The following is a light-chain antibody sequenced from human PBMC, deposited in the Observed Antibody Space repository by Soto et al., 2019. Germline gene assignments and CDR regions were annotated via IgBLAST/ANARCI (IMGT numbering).Light chain of an antibody. CDR1: QSVSSY. J-gene: IGKJ1*01. V-gene: IGKV3-11*01. CDR3: QQYGSSGT. Sequence: EVMLTQSPATLSLTKGERATLSCRASQSVSSYLAWYQQKPGQAPRLLIYDASNRATGIPARFSGSGSGTDFTLTISRLEPEDFVVYYCQQYGSSGTFGQGSKVDI. CDR2: DAS.